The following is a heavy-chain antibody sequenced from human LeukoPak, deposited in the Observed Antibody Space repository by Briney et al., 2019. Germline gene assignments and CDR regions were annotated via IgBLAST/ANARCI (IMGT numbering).Heavy chain of an antibody. J-gene: IGHJ3*02. CDR2: INSDGSST. Sequence: PGGSLRLSCAASGFTFSNYWMNWVRQAPGRGLVWVSRINSDGSSTSYADSVKGRFTISRDNAKNTLYLQMNSLRAGDTAVYYCARRGAVTHAFDIWGQGTMVTVSS. CDR1: GFTFSNYW. V-gene: IGHV3-74*01. D-gene: IGHD4-17*01. CDR3: ARRGAVTHAFDI.